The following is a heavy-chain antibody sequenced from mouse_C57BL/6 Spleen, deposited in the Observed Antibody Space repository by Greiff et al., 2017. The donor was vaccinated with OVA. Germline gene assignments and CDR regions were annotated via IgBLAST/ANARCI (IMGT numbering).Heavy chain of an antibody. CDR2: IYPSDSET. CDR1: GYTFTSYW. CDR3: AREGYYYAMDY. Sequence: QVQLQQPGAELVRPGSSVKLSCKASGYTFTSYWMDWVKQRPGQGLEWIGNIYPSDSETHYNQKFKDKATLTVDKSSSTAYMPLSSLTSEDSAVYYCAREGYYYAMDYWGQGTSVTVSS. J-gene: IGHJ4*01. V-gene: IGHV1-61*01.